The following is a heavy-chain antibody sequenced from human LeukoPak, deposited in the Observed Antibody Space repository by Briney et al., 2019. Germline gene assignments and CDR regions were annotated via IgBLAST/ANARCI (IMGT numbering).Heavy chain of an antibody. J-gene: IGHJ4*02. V-gene: IGHV1-18*04. CDR1: GYTFTSYA. CDR3: ARVRDITLYLPYYFDY. D-gene: IGHD2-15*01. CDR2: ISTYNDYT. Sequence: ASVKVSCKASGYTFTSYAISWVRQAPGQGLEWMGWISTYNDYTNYAQKLQGRVTMTTDTSTSTAYMELRSLRSDDTAVYYCARVRDITLYLPYYFDYWGQGTLVTVSS.